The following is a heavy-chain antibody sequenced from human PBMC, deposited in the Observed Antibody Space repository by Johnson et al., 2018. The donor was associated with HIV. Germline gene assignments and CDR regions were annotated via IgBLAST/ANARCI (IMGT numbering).Heavy chain of an antibody. Sequence: VQLVESGGGLVHPGGSLRLSCGASGFTFSSYAMTWVRQAPGKGLEWVSSISGGGGRTYYADSVKGRFTISRDNSKNTLYLQMNSLRAEDTAVYYCAKVLYSSSSDAFDIWGQGTMVTVSS. CDR3: AKVLYSSSSDAFDI. V-gene: IGHV3-23*04. D-gene: IGHD6-6*01. CDR1: GFTFSSYA. J-gene: IGHJ3*02. CDR2: ISGGGGRT.